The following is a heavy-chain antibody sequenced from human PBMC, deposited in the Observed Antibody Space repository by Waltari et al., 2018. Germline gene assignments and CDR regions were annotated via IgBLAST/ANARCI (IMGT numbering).Heavy chain of an antibody. CDR2: IYYSGST. CDR3: ARGEMATIDHFDY. D-gene: IGHD5-12*01. Sequence: QVQLQESGPGLVKPSETLSLTCTVSGGSISSYYWSWIRQPPGKGLEWIGYIYYSGSTNYNPSLKSRVTISVDTSKNQFSLKLSSVTAADTAVYYCARGEMATIDHFDYWGQGTLVTVSS. CDR1: GGSISSYY. J-gene: IGHJ4*02. V-gene: IGHV4-59*01.